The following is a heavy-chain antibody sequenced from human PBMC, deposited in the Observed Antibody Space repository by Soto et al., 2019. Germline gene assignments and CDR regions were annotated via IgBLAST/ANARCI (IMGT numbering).Heavy chain of an antibody. CDR3: ATRGYGSGRYYPRVGYGMDV. J-gene: IGHJ6*02. Sequence: QVQLVQSGAEVKKPGASVKVSCKASGYTFTGYYMHWVRQAPGQGLEWMGWINPNSGGTNYAQKFQGWVTMTRDTSISTAYMELSRLRSDDTAVYYCATRGYGSGRYYPRVGYGMDVWGQGTTVTVSS. CDR1: GYTFTGYY. D-gene: IGHD3-10*01. CDR2: INPNSGGT. V-gene: IGHV1-2*04.